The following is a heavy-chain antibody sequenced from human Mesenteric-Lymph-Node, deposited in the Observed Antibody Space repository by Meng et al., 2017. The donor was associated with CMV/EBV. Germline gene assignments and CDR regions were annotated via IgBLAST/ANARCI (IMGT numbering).Heavy chain of an antibody. V-gene: IGHV3-21*04. Sequence: GESLKISCTVSGFTFHNYAMSWVRQAPGKGLEWVSSISSSGSYIYYAVSVKGRFTISRDNAKNSLYLQMNSLGVEDTALYYCARSGYQLLPKIYYFDCWGQGTAVTVSS. J-gene: IGHJ4*02. CDR3: ARSGYQLLPKIYYFDC. CDR2: ISSSGSYI. D-gene: IGHD2-2*01. CDR1: GFTFHNYA.